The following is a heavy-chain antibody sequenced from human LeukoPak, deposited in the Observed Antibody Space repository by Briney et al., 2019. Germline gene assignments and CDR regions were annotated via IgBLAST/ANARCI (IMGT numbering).Heavy chain of an antibody. CDR2: INHSGST. D-gene: IGHD6-19*01. CDR3: ARHRSSGWSLVALNFDY. V-gene: IGHV4-34*01. J-gene: IGHJ4*02. Sequence: PSETLSLTCAVYGGSFSGYYWSWIRQPPGKGLEWIGEINHSGSTNYNPSLKSRVTISVDTSKNQFSLKVRSVTAADTAVYYCARHRSSGWSLVALNFDYWGQGTLVTVSS. CDR1: GGSFSGYY.